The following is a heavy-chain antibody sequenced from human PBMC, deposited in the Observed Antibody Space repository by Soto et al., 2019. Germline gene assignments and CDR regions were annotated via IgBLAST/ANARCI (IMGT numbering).Heavy chain of an antibody. V-gene: IGHV2-70*04. CDR3: ARSIAARQLDY. Sequence: SGPTLVNPTQTLTLTCTFSGFSLSTSGMRVSRIRQPPGKALEWLARIDWDDDKFYSTSLKTRLTISKDTSKNQVVLTMTNMDPVDTATYYCARSIAARQLDYWGQGTLVTVSS. CDR1: GFSLSTSGMR. CDR2: IDWDDDK. J-gene: IGHJ4*02. D-gene: IGHD6-6*01.